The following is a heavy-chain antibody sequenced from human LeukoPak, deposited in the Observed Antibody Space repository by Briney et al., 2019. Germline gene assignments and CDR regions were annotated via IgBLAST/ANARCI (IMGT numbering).Heavy chain of an antibody. CDR2: INHSGST. CDR1: GGFFRGYD. D-gene: IGHD3-10*01. CDR3: ARGSGVSRPGDYYYYMDV. J-gene: IGHJ6*03. Sequence: SETLSLTCAVYGGFFRGYDWSWIRQPPGKGLEWIGEINHSGSTNSSPSLKSRVTISVDTSKNQFSLNVSSVTAADTAVYYCARGSGVSRPGDYYYYMDVWGKGTTVTVSS. V-gene: IGHV4-34*01.